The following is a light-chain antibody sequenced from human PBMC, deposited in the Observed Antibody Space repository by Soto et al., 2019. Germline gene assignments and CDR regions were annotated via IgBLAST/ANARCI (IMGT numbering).Light chain of an antibody. Sequence: DAVLTQSPLSLPVTLGQPASISCKSSQSLVYSDGNTYLNWFQQRPGQYPRRLMYKISNRDSGVPDRFTRRASGTDSILEISRVEAEDVRVYYCMQGTHWPYTFGQGTKLEIK. CDR1: QSLVYSDGNTY. J-gene: IGKJ2*01. V-gene: IGKV2-30*01. CDR2: KIS. CDR3: MQGTHWPYT.